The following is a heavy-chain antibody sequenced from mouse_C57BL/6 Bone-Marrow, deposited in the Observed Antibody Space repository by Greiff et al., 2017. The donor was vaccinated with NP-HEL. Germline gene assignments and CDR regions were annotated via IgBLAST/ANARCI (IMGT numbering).Heavy chain of an antibody. CDR1: GYTFTSYT. D-gene: IGHD1-1*01. V-gene: IGHV1-4*01. CDR3: TRNGSSYVGWFAY. CDR2: INPSSGYT. J-gene: IGHJ3*01. Sequence: QVQLQQSGAELARPGASVKMSCTASGYTFTSYTMHWVKQRPGQGLEWIGYINPSSGYTKYNQKFKDKATLTADKSSSKANMQLSSLTSENSAVYSCTRNGSSYVGWFAYWAKGLWSLSLQ.